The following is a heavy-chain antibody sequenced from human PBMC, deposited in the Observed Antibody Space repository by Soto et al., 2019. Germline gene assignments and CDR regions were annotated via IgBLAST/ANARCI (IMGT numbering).Heavy chain of an antibody. Sequence: QGQLVQSGAEVKKPGASVKLSCKASGFTFSNYGLNWVRQAPGQGLEWMGWVSANNGHTNYAQNLQGRVSMTTDTSTSTAYMELRGLTFDDTAVYYCARDIESVTAKHFFYYYAMDVWGQGTMVTVSS. D-gene: IGHD2-8*01. J-gene: IGHJ6*02. CDR3: ARDIESVTAKHFFYYYAMDV. CDR2: VSANNGHT. V-gene: IGHV1-18*01. CDR1: GFTFSNYG.